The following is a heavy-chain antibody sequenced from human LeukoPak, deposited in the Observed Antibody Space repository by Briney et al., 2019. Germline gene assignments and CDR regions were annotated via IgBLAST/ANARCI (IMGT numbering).Heavy chain of an antibody. CDR1: GYSISSGYY. V-gene: IGHV4-38-2*02. CDR3: ARDKPFGRDGYNRYWYFDL. D-gene: IGHD5-24*01. Sequence: SETLSLTCTVSGYSISSGYYWGWIRQPPGKGLEWIGSIYHSGSTYYNPSLKSRVTISVDTSKNQFSLKLSSVTAADTAVYYCARDKPFGRDGYNRYWYFDLWGRGTLVTVSS. CDR2: IYHSGST. J-gene: IGHJ2*01.